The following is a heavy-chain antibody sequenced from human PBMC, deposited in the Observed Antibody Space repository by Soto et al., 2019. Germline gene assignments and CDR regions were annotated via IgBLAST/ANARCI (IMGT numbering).Heavy chain of an antibody. D-gene: IGHD2-2*01. V-gene: IGHV1-3*01. Sequence: QVQLVQSGAEVKRPGASVKVSCKASGYIFMNYAVHWVGQAPGQSLEWVGWINAGNGDTKYSQRFQGRVTITRDTSASTAYMELSSLRSEDTAVYYCARVPRYSYDIVAVPAVMFDDWFDPWGQGTLVTVSS. CDR1: GYIFMNYA. CDR3: ARVPRYSYDIVAVPAVMFDDWFDP. CDR2: INAGNGDT. J-gene: IGHJ5*02.